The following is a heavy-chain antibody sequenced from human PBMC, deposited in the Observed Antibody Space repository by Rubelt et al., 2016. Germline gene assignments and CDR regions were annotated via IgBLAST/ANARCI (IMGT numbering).Heavy chain of an antibody. CDR1: GGSFSGYY. CDR3: ARAISSGGYGGGFDY. CDR2: INHSGST. Sequence: QVQLQQWGAGLLKPSETLSLTCAVYGGSFSGYYWSWIRQPPGKGLEWIGEINHSGSTNYNPSLKSRVTISVDTSKNHFSLKLSSVTAADTAVYYCARAISSGGYGGGFDYWGQGTLVTVSS. D-gene: IGHD6-19*01. J-gene: IGHJ4*02. V-gene: IGHV4-34*01.